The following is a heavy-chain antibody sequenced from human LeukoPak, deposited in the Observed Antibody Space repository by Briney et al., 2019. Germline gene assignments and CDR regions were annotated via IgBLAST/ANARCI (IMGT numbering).Heavy chain of an antibody. V-gene: IGHV4-39*07. Sequence: SETLSLTCTVSGGSVTYTNYYWGWIRQPPGKGLQWIGVIYYNGKTYYNPSLKSRVTVAVDTSKNQFSLRLSSVTAVDTAVYYCARNRGYSSGWDGHWFDPWGQGTLVTVSS. CDR3: ARNRGYSSGWDGHWFDP. CDR2: IYYNGKT. D-gene: IGHD6-25*01. CDR1: GGSVTYTNYY. J-gene: IGHJ5*02.